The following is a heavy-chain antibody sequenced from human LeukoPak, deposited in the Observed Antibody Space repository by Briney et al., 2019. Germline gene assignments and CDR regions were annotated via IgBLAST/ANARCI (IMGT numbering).Heavy chain of an antibody. CDR3: AKTFRDLYGSGSYLSRVSYYFDY. CDR1: GFTFSSYA. J-gene: IGHJ4*02. Sequence: GGSLRLSCAASGFTFSSYAMHWVRQAPGKGLEWVAVISYDGSNKYYADSVKGRFTISRDNSKNTLYLQMNSLRAEDTAVYYCAKTFRDLYGSGSYLSRVSYYFDYWGQGTLVTVSS. V-gene: IGHV3-30-3*02. D-gene: IGHD3-10*01. CDR2: ISYDGSNK.